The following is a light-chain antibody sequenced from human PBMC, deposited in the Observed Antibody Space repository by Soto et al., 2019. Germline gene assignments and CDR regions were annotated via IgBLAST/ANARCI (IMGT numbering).Light chain of an antibody. V-gene: IGLV2-14*01. J-gene: IGLJ1*01. CDR2: DVS. CDR1: SSDVGDYNY. Sequence: ALTPPASVSGSPGQSITISCTGTSSDVGDYNYVSWYQQHPGKAPKVMIYDVSNRPSGVSNRFSGSKSGNTASLTISGLQAEDGADYYCSSYTSSSTLVFGTGTKVTVL. CDR3: SSYTSSSTLV.